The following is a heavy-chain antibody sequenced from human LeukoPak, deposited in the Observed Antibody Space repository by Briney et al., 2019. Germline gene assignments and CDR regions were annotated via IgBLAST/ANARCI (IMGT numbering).Heavy chain of an antibody. V-gene: IGHV4-34*01. Sequence: PSETLSLTCAVYGGSFSGYYWSWIRQPPGKGLEWIGEINHSGSTNYNPSLKSRVTISVDTSKNQFSLKLSSVTAADTAVYYCARRSGWYRTYYYGMDVWGQGTTVTVSS. CDR1: GGSFSGYY. CDR2: INHSGST. D-gene: IGHD6-19*01. CDR3: ARRSGWYRTYYYGMDV. J-gene: IGHJ6*02.